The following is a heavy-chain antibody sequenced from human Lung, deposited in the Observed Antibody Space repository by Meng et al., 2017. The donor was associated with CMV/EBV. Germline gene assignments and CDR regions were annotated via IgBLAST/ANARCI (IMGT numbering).Heavy chain of an antibody. CDR1: GYIFTKYG. V-gene: IGHV1-18*01. CDR2: ISAYNGDT. CDR3: ARDAGTIAVSGIEDY. J-gene: IGHJ4*02. D-gene: IGHD6-19*01. Sequence: SVXVSXXASGYIFTKYGINWMRQAPGQGPEWMGWISAYNGDTMYAQKVQGRVTMTTDTSSSTALMELRGLRSDDTAVYYCARDAGTIAVSGIEDYWGQGTXVTVSS.